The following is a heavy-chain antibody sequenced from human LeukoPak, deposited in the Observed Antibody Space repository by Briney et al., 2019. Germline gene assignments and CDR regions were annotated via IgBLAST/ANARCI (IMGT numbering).Heavy chain of an antibody. CDR2: IWYDGSNK. CDR3: ARGAGRASVVTPPGY. CDR1: GFTFSSYG. J-gene: IGHJ4*02. V-gene: IGHV3-33*01. D-gene: IGHD4-23*01. Sequence: PGRSLRLPCAASGFTFSSYGMHWVRQAPGKGLEWVAVIWYDGSNKYYADSVKGRFTISRDNSKNTLYLQMNSLRAEDTAVYYCARGAGRASVVTPPGYWGQGTLVTVSS.